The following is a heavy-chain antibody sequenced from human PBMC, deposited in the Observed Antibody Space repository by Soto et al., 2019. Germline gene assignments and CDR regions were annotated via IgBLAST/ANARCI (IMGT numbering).Heavy chain of an antibody. Sequence: VQLVESGGGVVQPGRSLRLSCAASGFTFSDYAMHWVRQAPGKGLEWVAVVSHDGRNTHYADSVKGRFTISRDSSKNMVSLVMTSLRAEHTAVYYCAKGGRQWLVTFDFNYWGQGALVSVSS. J-gene: IGHJ4*02. V-gene: IGHV3-30*18. CDR2: VSHDGRNT. CDR3: AKGGRQWLVTFDFNY. D-gene: IGHD6-19*01. CDR1: GFTFSDYA.